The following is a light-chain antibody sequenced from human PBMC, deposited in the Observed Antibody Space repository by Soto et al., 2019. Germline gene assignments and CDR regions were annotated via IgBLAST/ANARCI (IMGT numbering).Light chain of an antibody. V-gene: IGLV2-14*01. CDR1: SSDVGGYNY. J-gene: IGLJ1*01. CDR2: EVN. Sequence: QSALTQPASVSGSLGQSITISCTGTSSDVGGYNYVSWYQQHPGKAPKLMIYEVNYRPSGVSNRFSGSKSGNTASLTISGLQTEDEADYYCTSYTSRSTAVFGTGTKLTVL. CDR3: TSYTSRSTAV.